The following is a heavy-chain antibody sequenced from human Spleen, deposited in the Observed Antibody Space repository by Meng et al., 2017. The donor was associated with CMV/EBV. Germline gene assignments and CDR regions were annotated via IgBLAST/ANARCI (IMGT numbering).Heavy chain of an antibody. V-gene: IGHV1-46*01. CDR1: GYNFITYY. CDR3: AMPHSSSSQDFLDY. J-gene: IGHJ4*02. Sequence: ASVKVSCKASGYNFITYYIHWMRQAPGKGLEWMGRINPDGGTTTYAERFQGGLTLTSDTSTSTAYMELSSLRSEDTAVYYCAMPHSSSSQDFLDYWGQGTLVTVSS. CDR2: INPDGGTT. D-gene: IGHD6-6*01.